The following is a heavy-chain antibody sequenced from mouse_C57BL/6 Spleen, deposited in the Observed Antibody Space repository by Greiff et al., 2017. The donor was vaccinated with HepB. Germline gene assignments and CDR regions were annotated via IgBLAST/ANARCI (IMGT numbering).Heavy chain of an antibody. CDR3: ARGGYSNYYAMDY. Sequence: VQLKQSGPGMVKPSQSLSLTCTVTGYSITSGYDWHWIRHFPGNKLEWMGYISYSGSTNYNPSLKSRISITHDTSKNHFFLKLNSVTTEDTATYYCARGGYSNYYAMDYWGQGTSVTVSS. J-gene: IGHJ4*01. CDR1: GYSITSGYD. D-gene: IGHD2-5*01. V-gene: IGHV3-1*01. CDR2: ISYSGST.